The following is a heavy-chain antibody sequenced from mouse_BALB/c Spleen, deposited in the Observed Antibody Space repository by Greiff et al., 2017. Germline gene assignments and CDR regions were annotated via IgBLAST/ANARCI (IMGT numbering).Heavy chain of an antibody. D-gene: IGHD2-1*01. CDR1: GYNFTSYW. CDR2: IYPGSGST. Sequence: QVQLQQPGAELVKPGTSEKLSCKASGYNFTSYWINWVKLRPGQGLEWIGDIYPGSGSTNYNEKFKSKATLTVDTSSSTAYMQLSSLASEDSALYYCAREGYGNFVFDYWGQGTTLTVSS. J-gene: IGHJ2*01. CDR3: AREGYGNFVFDY. V-gene: IGHV1-55*01.